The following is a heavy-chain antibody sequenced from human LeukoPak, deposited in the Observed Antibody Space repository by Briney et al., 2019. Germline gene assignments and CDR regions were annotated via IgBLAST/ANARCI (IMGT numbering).Heavy chain of an antibody. CDR1: GFTVSSNY. V-gene: IGHV3-66*01. Sequence: GGSLRLSCAASGFTVSSNYMSWVRQAPGKGLEWGSVIYSGGSTYYADSVKGRFSISRDNSKNTLYLQMNSLRAEDTAVYYCARSSIAAAGPFDIWGQGTMVTVSS. J-gene: IGHJ3*02. CDR3: ARSSIAAAGPFDI. CDR2: IYSGGST. D-gene: IGHD6-25*01.